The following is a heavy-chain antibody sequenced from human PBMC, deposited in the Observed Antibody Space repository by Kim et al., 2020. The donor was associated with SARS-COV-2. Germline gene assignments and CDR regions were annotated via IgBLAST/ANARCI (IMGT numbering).Heavy chain of an antibody. CDR1: GGSISSYY. CDR2: IYYSGST. Sequence: SETLSLTCTVSGGSISSYYWSLIRQPPGKGLEWIGYIYYSGSTNYNPSLKSRVTISVDTSKNQFSLKLSSVTAADTAVYYCARHGDDSSGYYLLDYWGQGTLVTVSS. V-gene: IGHV4-59*08. D-gene: IGHD3-22*01. J-gene: IGHJ4*02. CDR3: ARHGDDSSGYYLLDY.